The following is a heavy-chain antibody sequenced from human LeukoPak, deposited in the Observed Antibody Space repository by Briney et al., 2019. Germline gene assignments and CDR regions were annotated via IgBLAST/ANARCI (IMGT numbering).Heavy chain of an antibody. D-gene: IGHD5-18*01. CDR1: GGSISSSSYY. V-gene: IGHV4-39*01. CDR3: ANTAMVLSFDY. Sequence: SETLSLTCIVPGGSISSSSYYWGWIRQSPGKGLEWIGNIYYSGSTYYNPSLKSRVTISVDTSKNQFSLKLSSVTAADTAVYYCANTAMVLSFDYWGQGTLVTVSS. J-gene: IGHJ4*02. CDR2: IYYSGST.